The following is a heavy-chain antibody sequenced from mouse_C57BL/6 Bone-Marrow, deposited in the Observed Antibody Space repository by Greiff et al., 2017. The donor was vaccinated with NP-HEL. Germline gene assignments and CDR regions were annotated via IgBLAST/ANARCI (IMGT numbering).Heavy chain of an antibody. V-gene: IGHV1-64*01. CDR1: GYTFTSYW. J-gene: IGHJ2*01. CDR2: IHPNSGST. D-gene: IGHD1-2*01. CDR3: ACALRQLYYYDF. Sequence: VQLQQPGAELVKPGASVKLSCKASGYTFTSYWMHWVKQRPGQGLEWIGWIHPNSGSTNYNEKFKSKATLTVDTSSSTAYMQLSSLTSEDSAVYSCACALRQLYYYDFWGQGTTLTVSS.